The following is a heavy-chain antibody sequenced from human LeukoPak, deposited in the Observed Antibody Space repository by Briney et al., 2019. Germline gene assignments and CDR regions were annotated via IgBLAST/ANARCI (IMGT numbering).Heavy chain of an antibody. CDR1: GGTFSSYA. V-gene: IGHV1-69*05. Sequence: AASVKVSCKASGGTFSSYAISWVRQASGQGLEWMGGIIPIFGTANYAQKFQGRVTITTDESTSTAYMELSSLRSEDTAVYYCARGAPAATVVTQPPYFDYWGQGTLVTVSS. D-gene: IGHD4-23*01. J-gene: IGHJ4*02. CDR3: ARGAPAATVVTQPPYFDY. CDR2: IIPIFGTA.